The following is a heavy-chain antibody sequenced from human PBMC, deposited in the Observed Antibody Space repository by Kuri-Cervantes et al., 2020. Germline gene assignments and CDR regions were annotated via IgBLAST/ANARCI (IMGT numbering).Heavy chain of an antibody. J-gene: IGHJ4*02. V-gene: IGHV3-33*08. CDR3: ARDPPGGWTDY. D-gene: IGHD6-19*01. CDR2: IWYDGSNK. Sequence: GGSLRLSCAASGFTFSSYAMHWVRQAPGKGLEWVAVIWYDGSNKYYADSVKGRFTISRDNSKNTLYLQMNSLRAEDTAVYYRARDPPGGWTDYWGQGTLVTVSS. CDR1: GFTFSSYA.